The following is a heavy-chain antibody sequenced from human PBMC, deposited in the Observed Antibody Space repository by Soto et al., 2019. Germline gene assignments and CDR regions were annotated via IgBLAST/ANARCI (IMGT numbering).Heavy chain of an antibody. D-gene: IGHD3-22*01. CDR1: GYTFTSYY. CDR3: ARDLNPPVDYYDSSGYYMVSWFDP. V-gene: IGHV1-46*01. J-gene: IGHJ5*02. CDR2: INPSGGST. Sequence: ASVKVSCKASGYTFTSYYMHWVRQAPGQGVEGVGIINPSGGSTSYAQKFQGRVTMTRDTSTSTVYMELSSLRSEDTAVYYCARDLNPPVDYYDSSGYYMVSWFDPWGQGTLVTVSS.